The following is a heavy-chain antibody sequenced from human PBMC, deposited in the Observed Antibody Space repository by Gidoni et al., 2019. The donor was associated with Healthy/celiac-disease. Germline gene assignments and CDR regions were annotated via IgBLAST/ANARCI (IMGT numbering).Heavy chain of an antibody. J-gene: IGHJ6*02. D-gene: IGHD2-15*01. CDR1: GFTFSSSW. Sequence: EVQLVESGGGLVQPGGSLRLSCAASGFTFSSSWMHWVRQAPGKGLVWVSRINSDGSSTSYADSVKGRFTISRDNAKNTLYLQMNSLRAEDTAVYYCARVDYCSGGSCYLYYYYGMDVWGQGTTVTVSS. CDR2: INSDGSST. V-gene: IGHV3-74*01. CDR3: ARVDYCSGGSCYLYYYYGMDV.